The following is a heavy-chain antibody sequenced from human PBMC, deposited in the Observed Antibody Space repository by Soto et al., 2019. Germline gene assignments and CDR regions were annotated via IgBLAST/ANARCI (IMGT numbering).Heavy chain of an antibody. CDR2: IWSDGSNK. CDR3: ARASADDAFDI. J-gene: IGHJ3*02. V-gene: IGHV3-33*01. Sequence: QVQLVESGGGVVQPGRSLRLSCAASGFTFSSYGMHWVRQAPGKGLEWVAVIWSDGSNKYYADSVKGRFTISRDNSKNTLYLQMNILRAEDTAVYYCARASADDAFDIWGQGTMDTVSS. CDR1: GFTFSSYG.